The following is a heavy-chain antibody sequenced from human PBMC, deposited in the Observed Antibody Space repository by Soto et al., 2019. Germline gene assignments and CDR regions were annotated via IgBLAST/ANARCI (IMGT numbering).Heavy chain of an antibody. CDR2: IYYSGIT. D-gene: IGHD6-6*01. CDR1: GGSISSYY. J-gene: IGHJ4*02. V-gene: IGHV4-59*01. Sequence: QVQLQESGPGLVKPSETLSLTCTVSGGSISSYYWSWIRQPPGKGLEWIGYIYYSGITDSNPSLKSRVTISVDTSKSQFSLKLTSVTAADTAXXXXXXXXXVYYFDYWGQGTLVTVSS. CDR3: XXXXXVYYFDY.